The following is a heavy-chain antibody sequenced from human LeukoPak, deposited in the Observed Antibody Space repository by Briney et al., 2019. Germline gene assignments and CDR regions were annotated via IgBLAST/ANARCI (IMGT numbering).Heavy chain of an antibody. V-gene: IGHV1-18*01. J-gene: IGHJ4*01. CDR3: ARGGTYYPCMDY. CDR1: GYTFSTTY. D-gene: IGHD1-26*01. CDR2: ISAYNGKT. Sequence: ASVRVSCKASGYTFSTTYISWVRQAPGQGLEWMGRISAYNGKTSYAQKFQGRVTMTTDSSTTTAYMDLASLRSDDTAVYYCARGGTYYPCMDYWGQGTLVTVSS.